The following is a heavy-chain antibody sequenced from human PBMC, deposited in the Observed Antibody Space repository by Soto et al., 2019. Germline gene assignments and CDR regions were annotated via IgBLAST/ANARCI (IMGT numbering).Heavy chain of an antibody. CDR1: GFTFSSYS. CDR2: ISSSSSYI. D-gene: IGHD4-17*01. CDR3: ARVMEDYGADKYYFDF. Sequence: PGGSLRLSCAASGFTFSSYSMNWVRQAPGKGLEWVSSISSSSSYIYYADSVKGRFTISRDNAKNSLYLQMNSLRAEDTAVYYCARVMEDYGADKYYFDFWGQGTLVTVSS. J-gene: IGHJ4*02. V-gene: IGHV3-21*01.